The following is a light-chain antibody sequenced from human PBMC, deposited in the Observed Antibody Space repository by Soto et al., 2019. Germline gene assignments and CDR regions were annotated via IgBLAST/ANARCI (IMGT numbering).Light chain of an antibody. CDR1: SSNIGNNY. J-gene: IGLJ3*02. CDR3: GTWDSSLSANWV. V-gene: IGLV1-51*01. CDR2: DNN. Sequence: QSVLTQPPSVSAAPGQKVTISCFGSSSNIGNNYVSWYQQLPGTAPKLLIYDNNKRPSGIPDRFSGSKSGTSATLGITGLXXXXXXXXYCGTWDSSLSANWVFGGXT.